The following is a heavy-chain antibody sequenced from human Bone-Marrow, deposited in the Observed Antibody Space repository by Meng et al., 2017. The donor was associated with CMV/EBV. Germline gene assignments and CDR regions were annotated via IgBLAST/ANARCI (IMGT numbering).Heavy chain of an antibody. V-gene: IGHV1-2*02. Sequence: ASVKVSCKASGYTFTGYYMHWVRQAPGQGLEWMGWINPNSGGTNYAQKFQGRVTMTRDTSISTAYMELSRLRSDDTAVYYCARTADCSSTSCFTYYYYGMDVWGQGNTVTLSS. J-gene: IGHJ6*02. D-gene: IGHD2-2*01. CDR3: ARTADCSSTSCFTYYYYGMDV. CDR2: INPNSGGT. CDR1: GYTFTGYY.